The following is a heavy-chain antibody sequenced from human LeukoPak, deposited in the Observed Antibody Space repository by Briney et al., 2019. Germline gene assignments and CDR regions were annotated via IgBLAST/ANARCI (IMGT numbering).Heavy chain of an antibody. D-gene: IGHD3-16*01. V-gene: IGHV3-23*01. J-gene: IGHJ4*02. Sequence: LGGSLRLSCAASGFNFNSYTMNWVRQAPGEGLEWVSVVSGGGGSTYYADSVKGRFTISRDNSKNTLYLQMNSLRAEDTAIYYCAKDRTYSPGRGIDYWGQGTLVTVSS. CDR2: VSGGGGST. CDR1: GFNFNSYT. CDR3: AKDRTYSPGRGIDY.